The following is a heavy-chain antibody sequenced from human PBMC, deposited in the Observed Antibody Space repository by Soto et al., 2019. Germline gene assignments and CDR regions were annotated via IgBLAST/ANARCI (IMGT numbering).Heavy chain of an antibody. CDR1: GGSFSGYY. V-gene: IGHV4-34*01. CDR3: ARVMRRHYDILTGLVVGFDY. CDR2: INNSGST. J-gene: IGHJ4*02. Sequence: PSETLSLTCSVYGGSFSGYYWSWIRQPPGKGLEWIGEINNSGSTNYNPSLKSRVTISVDTSKNQFSLKLSSVTAADTAVYYCARVMRRHYDILTGLVVGFDYWGQGTMVTVSS. D-gene: IGHD3-9*01.